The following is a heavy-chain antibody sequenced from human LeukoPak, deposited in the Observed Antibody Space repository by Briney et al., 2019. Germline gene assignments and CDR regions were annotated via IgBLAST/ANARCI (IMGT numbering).Heavy chain of an antibody. J-gene: IGHJ4*02. CDR2: ISSSSSTI. CDR3: AKGAAGFDV. V-gene: IGHV3-48*01. Sequence: GGSLRLSCAASGFTFSRYSTNWVRQAPGKGLDWVSYISSSSSTIYYADSVRGRFTISRDNSKNTLYLQMNSLRVEDTAVYYCAKGAAGFDVWGQGTLVTVSS. CDR1: GFTFSRYS.